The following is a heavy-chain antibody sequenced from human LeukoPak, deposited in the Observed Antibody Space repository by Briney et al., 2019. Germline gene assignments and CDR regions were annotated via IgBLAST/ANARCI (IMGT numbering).Heavy chain of an antibody. CDR1: GFTFSFYT. D-gene: IGHD2-15*01. V-gene: IGHV3-21*01. J-gene: IGHJ5*02. CDR2: INSDYI. Sequence: GGSLRLSCAVSGFTFSFYTINWVRQTPGKGLEWVSSINSDYIYYAESVRGRFTVSRDNAKNSLYLQMNSLSAEDTAIYYCARAPGGPRPGNWFDPWGQGTLVTVSS. CDR3: ARAPGGPRPGNWFDP.